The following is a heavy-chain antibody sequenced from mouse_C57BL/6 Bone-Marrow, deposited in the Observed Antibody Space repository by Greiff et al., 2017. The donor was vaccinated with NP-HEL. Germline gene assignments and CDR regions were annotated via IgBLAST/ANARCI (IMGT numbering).Heavy chain of an antibody. D-gene: IGHD2-5*01. J-gene: IGHJ4*01. CDR3: ARRGPYSNYGGAMDY. CDR2: IHPNSGST. CDR1: GYTFTSYW. Sequence: VQLQQPGAELVKPGASVKLSCKASGYTFTSYWMHWVKQRPGQGLEWIGMIHPNSGSTNYNEKFKSKATLTVDKSSSTAYMQLSSLTSEDSAVYYCARRGPYSNYGGAMDYWGQGTSVTVSS. V-gene: IGHV1-64*01.